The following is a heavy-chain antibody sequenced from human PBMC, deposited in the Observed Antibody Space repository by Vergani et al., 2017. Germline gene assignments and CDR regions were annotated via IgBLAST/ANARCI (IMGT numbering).Heavy chain of an antibody. V-gene: IGHV4-34*01. Sequence: QVPLQQLCAGLLKPSETLSLTCAVYGGSFSGYYWSWIRQPPGKGLEWIGEINHSGSTNYNPSLKCRVTISVDTSKNQFSLKLSSVTAADTAVYYCAIGDYGGNYSYYYYYYRDVWGKGTTVTVSS. CDR1: GGSFSGYY. J-gene: IGHJ6*03. D-gene: IGHD4-23*01. CDR2: INHSGST. CDR3: AIGDYGGNYSYYYYYYRDV.